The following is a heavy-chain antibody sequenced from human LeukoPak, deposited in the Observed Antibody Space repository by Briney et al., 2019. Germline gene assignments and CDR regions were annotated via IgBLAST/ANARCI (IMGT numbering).Heavy chain of an antibody. D-gene: IGHD4-17*01. CDR1: GGSIRGSY. V-gene: IGHV4-59*01. CDR3: ARTTTKYNTYDY. CDR2: IYYSGST. Sequence: SETLSLTCTVSGGSIRGSYWSWIRQPPGRGLERIGYIYYSGSTDYNPSLKSRVTISVDTSKNQFSLKLNSMTAADTAVYYCARTTTKYNTYDYWGQGTLVTVSS. J-gene: IGHJ4*02.